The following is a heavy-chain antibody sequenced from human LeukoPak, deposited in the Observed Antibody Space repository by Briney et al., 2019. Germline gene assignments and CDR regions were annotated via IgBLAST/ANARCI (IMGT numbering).Heavy chain of an antibody. Sequence: PSETLSLTCIVSGGSTSSYYWSWLRQPPGKGLEWIGNIYNSGSTNYNPSLKSRVTISIDTSKNQFSLKLSSVSAADTAVYYCGRGLNWFDPWGQGTLVTVSS. CDR1: GGSTSSYY. CDR2: IYNSGST. D-gene: IGHD3-16*01. J-gene: IGHJ5*02. V-gene: IGHV4-59*01. CDR3: GRGLNWFDP.